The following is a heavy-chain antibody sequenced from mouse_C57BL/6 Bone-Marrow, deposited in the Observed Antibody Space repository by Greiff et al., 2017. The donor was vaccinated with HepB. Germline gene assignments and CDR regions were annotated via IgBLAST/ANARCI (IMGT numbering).Heavy chain of an antibody. CDR3: ASGGGHSNYVFAMDY. J-gene: IGHJ4*01. CDR2: IFPGSGST. CDR1: GYTFTSHW. V-gene: IGHV1-56*01. Sequence: QVQLQQSGPELVRPGASVKISCKAPGYTFTSHWMQWVRQRPGQGLEWIGEIFPGSGSTYYNEKFKGKATLTVDTSSSTAYMQLSSLTSEDSAVYFCASGGGHSNYVFAMDYWGQGTSVTVSS. D-gene: IGHD2-5*01.